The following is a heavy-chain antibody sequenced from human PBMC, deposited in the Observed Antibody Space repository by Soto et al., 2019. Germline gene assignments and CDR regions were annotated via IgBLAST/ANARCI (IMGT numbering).Heavy chain of an antibody. Sequence: EVQLVESGGGLVQPGGSLRLSCAASGLTVSNNYVSWVRQAPGKGLVWLSLIFSGGDTYYADSVKARFTISRDNSKKTVYLQMNSLRAEDTAVYYCATTYYYYMDVWGKGTTVTVSS. V-gene: IGHV3-66*01. CDR3: ATTYYYYMDV. J-gene: IGHJ6*03. CDR1: GLTVSNNY. CDR2: IFSGGDT.